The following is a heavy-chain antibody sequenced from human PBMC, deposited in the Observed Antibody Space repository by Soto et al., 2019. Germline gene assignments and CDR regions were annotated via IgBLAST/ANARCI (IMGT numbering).Heavy chain of an antibody. CDR2: IYPGDSDA. J-gene: IGHJ4*02. Sequence: PGESLKISCKGSGYSFSTYWIGWVRQMPGKGLEWMGSIYPGDSDARYSPSFQGQVTIPVDTSITTAYLQLNSLKASDTAIYYCARRRNWEFSFWGQGTLVTVSS. CDR1: GYSFSTYW. D-gene: IGHD7-27*01. CDR3: ARRRNWEFSF. V-gene: IGHV5-51*01.